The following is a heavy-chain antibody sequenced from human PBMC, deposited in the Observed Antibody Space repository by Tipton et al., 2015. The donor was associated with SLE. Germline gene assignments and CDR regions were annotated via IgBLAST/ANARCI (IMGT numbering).Heavy chain of an antibody. CDR3: ARGASFAGNFDY. V-gene: IGHV3-7*01. CDR2: IKGDGSET. J-gene: IGHJ4*02. CDR1: IFSLNDFW. Sequence: SLRLSCVASIFSLNDFWMTWVRQAPGKGLEWVATIKGDGSETFYVDSVKGRFTISRDNAKNSLYLQMNSLRAEDTAVYYCARGASFAGNFDYWGQGTLVTVSS.